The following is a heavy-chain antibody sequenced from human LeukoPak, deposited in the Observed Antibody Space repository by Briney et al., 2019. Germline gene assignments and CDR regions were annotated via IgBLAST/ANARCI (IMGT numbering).Heavy chain of an antibody. CDR2: IWYDGSNK. D-gene: IGHD6-6*01. CDR1: GFTFSSYG. CDR3: ARDEGVIAATPDY. J-gene: IGHJ4*02. V-gene: IGHV3-33*01. Sequence: GGSLRLSCAASGFTFSSYGMHWVRQAPGKGLEWVAVIWYDGSNKYYADSVKGRFTISRDNSKNTLYLQMNSLRAEDTAVYYCARDEGVIAATPDYWGQGTLVTVSS.